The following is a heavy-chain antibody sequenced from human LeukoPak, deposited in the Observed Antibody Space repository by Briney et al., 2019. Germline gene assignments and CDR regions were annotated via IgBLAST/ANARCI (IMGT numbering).Heavy chain of an antibody. CDR1: GFTFSSYG. CDR2: ISGSGGST. CDR3: AKRPGYGSGSYMFDP. J-gene: IGHJ5*02. Sequence: QPGGSLRLSCAASGFTFSSYGMSWVRQAPGKGLDWVSAISGSGGSTYYADSVKGRFTISRDNSKNTLYLQMNSLRAEDTAVYYCAKRPGYGSGSYMFDPWGQGTLVTVSS. V-gene: IGHV3-23*01. D-gene: IGHD3-10*01.